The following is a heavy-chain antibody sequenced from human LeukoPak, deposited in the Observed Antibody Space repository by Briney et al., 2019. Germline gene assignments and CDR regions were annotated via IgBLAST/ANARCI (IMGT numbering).Heavy chain of an antibody. CDR1: GYTFTSYF. V-gene: IGHV1-46*01. CDR2: INPSGGST. Sequence: ASVNVSCKASGYTFTSYFMHWVRHAPGQGLEWMGIINPSGGSTNYAQKFQGRVTMTRDTSTSTVYMELSSLRSEDTAVYYCARAHYYDSSDYGGIEHWGQGTLVTVSS. CDR3: ARAHYYDSSDYGGIEH. D-gene: IGHD3-22*01. J-gene: IGHJ1*01.